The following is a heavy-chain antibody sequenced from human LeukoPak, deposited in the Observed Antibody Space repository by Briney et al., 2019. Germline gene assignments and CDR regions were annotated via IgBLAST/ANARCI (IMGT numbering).Heavy chain of an antibody. CDR3: AMLVGALNY. Sequence: TSETLSLTCTVSGGSIGSSYWSWIRQPPGKGLEWIGEINHSGSTNYNPSLKSRVTISVDTSKNQFSLKLSSVTAADTAVYYCAMLVGALNYWGQGTLVTVSS. J-gene: IGHJ4*02. D-gene: IGHD1-26*01. CDR2: INHSGST. V-gene: IGHV4-34*01. CDR1: GGSIGSSY.